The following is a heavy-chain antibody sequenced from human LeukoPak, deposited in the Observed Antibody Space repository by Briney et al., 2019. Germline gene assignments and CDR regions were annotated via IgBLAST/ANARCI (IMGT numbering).Heavy chain of an antibody. J-gene: IGHJ5*02. Sequence: GGSLRLSCAASAFTFSRDWMHWVRQAPGKGLVWVSRISDDGSITTYADSVNGRFTISRDNAKNSLYLQMNSLRAEDTAVYYCARVGGYCSSTSCYVGWFDPWGQGTLVTVSS. V-gene: IGHV3-74*03. CDR3: ARVGGYCSSTSCYVGWFDP. CDR1: AFTFSRDW. D-gene: IGHD2-2*01. CDR2: ISDDGSIT.